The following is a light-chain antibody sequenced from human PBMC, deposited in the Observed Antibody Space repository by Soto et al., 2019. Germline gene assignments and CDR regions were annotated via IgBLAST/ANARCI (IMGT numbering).Light chain of an antibody. Sequence: DIPMTQSPSSLSASGGYRVTITCRASQSISISLNWYQLKPGKAPNLLMYGASYLKSGVPTRFSGSGSGTDFSLTISSLQPEDLATYYCQQTYATPEITFGQGTRLEIK. CDR3: QQTYATPEIT. J-gene: IGKJ5*01. V-gene: IGKV1-39*01. CDR1: QSISIS. CDR2: GAS.